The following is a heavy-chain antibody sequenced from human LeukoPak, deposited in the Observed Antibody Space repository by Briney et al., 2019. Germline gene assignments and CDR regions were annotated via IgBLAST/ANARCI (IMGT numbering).Heavy chain of an antibody. J-gene: IGHJ4*02. V-gene: IGHV3-23*01. CDR3: AKDLEAVPAAMPAFVESWFDY. CDR2: ISGSGGST. CDR1: GFTFSSYA. D-gene: IGHD2-2*01. Sequence: PGGSLRLSCAASGFTFSSYAMSWVRQAPGKGLEWVSAISGSGGSTYYADSVKGRFTISRDNSKNTLYLQMNSLRAEDTAVYYCAKDLEAVPAAMPAFVESWFDYWGQGTLVTVSS.